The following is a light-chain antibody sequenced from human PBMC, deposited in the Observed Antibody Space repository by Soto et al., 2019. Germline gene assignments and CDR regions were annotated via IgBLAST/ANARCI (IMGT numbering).Light chain of an antibody. CDR3: PQYGSSPPIT. V-gene: IGKV3-20*01. CDR2: GAS. Sequence: DIGVALSPGTLFLFPGERATLPCSANQRVCSTHLPWYQPKPGQAPRLLSYGASYRATVIPDRFIGSGSGTDFTLTISRLEPEDFAVYYCPQYGSSPPITFGQGTRLEMK. J-gene: IGKJ5*01. CDR1: QRVCSTH.